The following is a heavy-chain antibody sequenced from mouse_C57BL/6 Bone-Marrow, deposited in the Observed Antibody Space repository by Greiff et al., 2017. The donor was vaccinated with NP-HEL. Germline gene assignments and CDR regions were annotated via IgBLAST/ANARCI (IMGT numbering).Heavy chain of an antibody. J-gene: IGHJ3*01. V-gene: IGHV1-7*01. D-gene: IGHD2-1*01. Sequence: VKLMESGAELAKPGASVKLSCKASGYTFTSYGMHWVKQRPGQGLEWIGYINPSSGYTKYNHKFKDKATLTADKSSRTAYMQLSSLTYEDSAVYYCARGGAYGNQPPFAYWGQGTLVTVSA. CDR1: GYTFTSYG. CDR2: INPSSGYT. CDR3: ARGGAYGNQPPFAY.